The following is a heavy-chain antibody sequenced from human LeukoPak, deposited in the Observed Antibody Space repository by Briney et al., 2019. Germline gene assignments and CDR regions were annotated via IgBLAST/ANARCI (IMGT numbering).Heavy chain of an antibody. V-gene: IGHV1-8*01. J-gene: IGHJ6*03. CDR1: GYTFTSYD. CDR2: MNPNSGNT. CDR3: ARVRTVFGVVAYYYYMDV. Sequence: GASVKVSCKASGYTFTSYDINWVRQATGQGLEXMGWMNPNSGNTGYAQKFQGRVTMTRNTSISTAYMELSSLRSEDTAVYYCARVRTVFGVVAYYYYMDVWGKGTTVTVSS. D-gene: IGHD3-3*01.